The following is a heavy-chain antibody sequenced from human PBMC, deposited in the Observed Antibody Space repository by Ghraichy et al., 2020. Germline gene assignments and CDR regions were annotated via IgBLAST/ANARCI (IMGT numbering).Heavy chain of an antibody. CDR2: INFNGGAT. Sequence: LSLTCAASGFTFSNYGMSWVRQAPGKGLEWVSAINFNGGATDDADSVKGRAAISRDNSTSTLYLHMNSLRAEDTAAYYCGKHRTMTIRNYIDSWGRGTLLTVSS. CDR3: GKHRTMTIRNYIDS. J-gene: IGHJ4*02. CDR1: GFTFSNYG. V-gene: IGHV3-23*01. D-gene: IGHD4/OR15-4a*01.